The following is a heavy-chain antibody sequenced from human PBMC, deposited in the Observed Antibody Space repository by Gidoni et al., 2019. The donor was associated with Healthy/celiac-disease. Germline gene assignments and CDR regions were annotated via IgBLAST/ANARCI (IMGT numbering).Heavy chain of an antibody. CDR3: ARDRYCSSTSCQPEEYYYYGMDV. CDR2: INPSGGST. CDR1: GYTFTSYY. J-gene: IGHJ6*02. Sequence: QVQLVQSGAEVQKPGASVKVSCKASGYTFTSYYMPWVRQAPGQGLEWMGIINPSGGSTSYAQKFQGRVTMTRDTSTSTVYMELSSLRSEDTAVYYCARDRYCSSTSCQPEEYYYYGMDVWGQGTTVTVSS. V-gene: IGHV1-46*01. D-gene: IGHD2-2*01.